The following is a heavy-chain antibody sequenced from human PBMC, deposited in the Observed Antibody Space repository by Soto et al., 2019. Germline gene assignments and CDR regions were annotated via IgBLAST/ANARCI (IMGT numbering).Heavy chain of an antibody. CDR1: GYTFTSYY. J-gene: IGHJ4*02. Sequence: QVQLVQSGAEVKKPGASVKVSCKASGYTFTSYYMHWVRQAPGQGLEWMGIINPSGGSTTYAQKFQGRVSMTRETSTRTVYMELSSLRSEDAAVYYCARVGGYSYGGVDYWGQGTLVTVSS. V-gene: IGHV1-46*01. CDR3: ARVGGYSYGGVDY. CDR2: INPSGGST. D-gene: IGHD5-18*01.